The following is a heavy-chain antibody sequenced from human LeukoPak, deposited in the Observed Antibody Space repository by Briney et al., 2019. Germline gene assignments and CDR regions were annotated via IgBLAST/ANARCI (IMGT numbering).Heavy chain of an antibody. D-gene: IGHD6-19*01. CDR1: GFTFSDYA. J-gene: IGHJ4*02. Sequence: GGSLRLSCAASGFTFSDYAMSWVRQAPGKGLEWVSANSGSGGTTYYADSVKGRFTISRDNSKNTLYLQMNSLRGEDTAVYYCAIGFEQWMTNFDYWGQGTLVTVSS. CDR2: NSGSGGTT. CDR3: AIGFEQWMTNFDY. V-gene: IGHV3-23*01.